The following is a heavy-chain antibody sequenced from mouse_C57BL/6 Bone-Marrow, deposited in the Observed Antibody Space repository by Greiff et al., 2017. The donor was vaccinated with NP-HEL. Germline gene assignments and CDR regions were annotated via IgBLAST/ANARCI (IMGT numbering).Heavy chain of an antibody. CDR3: AKDPGPYYFDY. CDR2: IYPRSGNT. CDR1: GYTFTSYG. D-gene: IGHD3-1*01. J-gene: IGHJ2*01. V-gene: IGHV1-81*01. Sequence: QVQLKQSGAELARPGASVKLSCKASGYTFTSYGISWVKQRTGQGLEWIGEIYPRSGNTYYNEKFKGKATLTADKSSSTAYMELRSLTSEDSAVYFCAKDPGPYYFDYWGQGTTLTVSS.